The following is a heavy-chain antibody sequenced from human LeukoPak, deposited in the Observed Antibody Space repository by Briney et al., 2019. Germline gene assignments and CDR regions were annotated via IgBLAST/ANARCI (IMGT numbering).Heavy chain of an antibody. CDR2: ISSSSSYI. CDR3: ARDHSGYESGY. V-gene: IGHV3-21*01. CDR1: GFTFSSYS. D-gene: IGHD5-12*01. J-gene: IGHJ4*02. Sequence: GGSLRLSCADSGFTFSSYSMNWVRQAPGKGLEWVSSISSSSSYIYYADSVKGRFTISRDNAKNSLYLQMNSLRAEDTAVYYGARDHSGYESGYWGQGTLVTVSS.